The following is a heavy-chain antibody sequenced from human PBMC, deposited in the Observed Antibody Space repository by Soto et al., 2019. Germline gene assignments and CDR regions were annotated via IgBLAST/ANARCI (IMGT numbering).Heavy chain of an antibody. CDR2: ISYDGSNK. Sequence: QVQLVESGGGVVQPGRSLRLSCAASGFTFSSYAMHWVRQAPGKRLAWVAVISYDGSNKYYADSVKGRFTISRDNSKNTLYLQMNSLRAEDTAVYYCARVDIVVVVAAHPVRSGFDDWCQGTLVTVSS. CDR3: ARVDIVVVVAAHPVRSGFDD. CDR1: GFTFSSYA. D-gene: IGHD2-15*01. V-gene: IGHV3-30-3*01. J-gene: IGHJ4*02.